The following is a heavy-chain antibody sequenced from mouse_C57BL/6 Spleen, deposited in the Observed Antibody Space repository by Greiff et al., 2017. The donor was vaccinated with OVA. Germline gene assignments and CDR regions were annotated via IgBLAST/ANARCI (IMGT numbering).Heavy chain of an antibody. J-gene: IGHJ1*03. D-gene: IGHD2-10*02. CDR2: INPGSGGT. CDR3: AREGYGNWGYFDV. CDR1: GYAFTNYL. Sequence: QVQLKQSGAELVRPGTSVKVSCKASGYAFTNYLIEWVKQRPGQGLEWIGVINPGSGGTNYNEKFKGKATLTADKSSSTAYMQRSSLTSEDSAVYFCAREGYGNWGYFDVWGTGTTVTVSA. V-gene: IGHV1-54*01.